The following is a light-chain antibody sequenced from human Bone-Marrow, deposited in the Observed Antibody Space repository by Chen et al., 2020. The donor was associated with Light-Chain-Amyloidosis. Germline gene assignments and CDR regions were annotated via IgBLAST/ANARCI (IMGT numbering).Light chain of an antibody. J-gene: IGLJ1*01. CDR1: SSDVGGDNH. CDR2: EVT. Sequence: QSALTQPASVSGSPGQSITISCTGTSSDVGGDNHVSWYQQNPDKAPKLMIYEVTNRPSWVPARFSGSMSDNTASLTISGLQTEDEADYFCSSYTITNTRVFGSGTRVTVL. CDR3: SSYTITNTRV. V-gene: IGLV2-14*01.